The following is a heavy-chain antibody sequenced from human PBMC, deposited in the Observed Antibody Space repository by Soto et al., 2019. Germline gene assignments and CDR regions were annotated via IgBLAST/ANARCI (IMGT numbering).Heavy chain of an antibody. CDR1: GFTFRSHG. D-gene: IGHD3-3*01. V-gene: IGHV3-23*01. CDR3: AKGGIWSGYEYSYNMDV. J-gene: IGHJ6*03. CDR2: ISGTGGST. Sequence: GGSLRLSCAASGFTFRSHGMSWVRQSPGMGLEWVSAISGTGGSTYNADSVKGRFTISRDNSKNTLYLQMNSLRVEDTAVYYCAKGGIWSGYEYSYNMDVWGKGTTVTVSS.